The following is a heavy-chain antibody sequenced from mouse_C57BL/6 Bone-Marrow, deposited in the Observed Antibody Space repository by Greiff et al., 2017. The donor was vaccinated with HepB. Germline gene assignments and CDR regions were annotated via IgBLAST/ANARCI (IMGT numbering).Heavy chain of an antibody. CDR2: ISGGGDNT. Sequence: DVKLVESGGGLVKPGGSLKLSCAASGFTFSSYTMSWVRQTPEKRLEWVATISGGGDNTYYPDSVKGRFAISRDNAKNTLYLQMSSLRSEDTALYYCAAPYYSNLAWFAYWGQGTLVTVSA. J-gene: IGHJ3*01. D-gene: IGHD2-5*01. CDR1: GFTFSSYT. V-gene: IGHV5-9*01. CDR3: AAPYYSNLAWFAY.